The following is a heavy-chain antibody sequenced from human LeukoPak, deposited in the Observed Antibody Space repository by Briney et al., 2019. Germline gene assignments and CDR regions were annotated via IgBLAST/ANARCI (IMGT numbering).Heavy chain of an antibody. CDR1: GGSISSYY. Sequence: SETLSLTGTVSGGSISSYYWSWIRQPPGKGLEWIGYIYYSGSTNYNPSLKSRVTISVDTSKNQFSLKLSSVTAADTAVYYCASTVRGVIGYWGQGTLVTVSS. J-gene: IGHJ4*02. CDR3: ASTVRGVIGY. D-gene: IGHD3-10*01. V-gene: IGHV4-59*08. CDR2: IYYSGST.